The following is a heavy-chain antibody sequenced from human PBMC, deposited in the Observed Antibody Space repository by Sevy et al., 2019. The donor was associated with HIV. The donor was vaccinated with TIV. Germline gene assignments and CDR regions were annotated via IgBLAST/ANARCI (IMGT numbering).Heavy chain of an antibody. V-gene: IGHV3-7*01. CDR3: ARDPDWGALDR. CDR2: MNQHGTHI. D-gene: IGHD7-27*01. CDR1: GFTFSDFW. Sequence: GGSQRLSCEVSGFTFSDFWMTWVRQSPGKGLEWVAYMNQHGTHINLLDSVRGRFTISRDNAKNSLYLQMDSLRAEDTAIYYCARDPDWGALDRWGQGTLVTVSS. J-gene: IGHJ5*02.